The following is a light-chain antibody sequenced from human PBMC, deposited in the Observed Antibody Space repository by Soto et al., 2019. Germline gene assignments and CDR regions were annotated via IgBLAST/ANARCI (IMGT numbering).Light chain of an antibody. CDR1: SSDVGTYNY. J-gene: IGLJ3*02. Sequence: QSALTQPRSVSGSPGQSVTISCTGTSSDVGTYNYVSWFQQYPGKAPKVMISDVSKRPSGVPDRFSGSKSGNTASLTISGLQAEDEADYYCQSYDRTVSGSKVFGGGTKVTVL. CDR3: QSYDRTVSGSKV. V-gene: IGLV2-11*01. CDR2: DVS.